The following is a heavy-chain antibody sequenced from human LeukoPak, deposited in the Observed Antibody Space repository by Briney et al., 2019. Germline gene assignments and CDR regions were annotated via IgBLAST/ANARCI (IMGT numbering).Heavy chain of an antibody. Sequence: GGSLRLSCAASGFTFSNAWINWVRQAPGKGLEWVGRIKSKTDGETTDYAAPVQDRFTISRDDSKNTLYLQMDSLNSEDTAVYYCTTDARYFFDYWGQGTLVTVSS. CDR3: TTDARYFFDY. V-gene: IGHV3-15*05. J-gene: IGHJ4*02. CDR1: GFTFSNAW. CDR2: IKSKTDGETT.